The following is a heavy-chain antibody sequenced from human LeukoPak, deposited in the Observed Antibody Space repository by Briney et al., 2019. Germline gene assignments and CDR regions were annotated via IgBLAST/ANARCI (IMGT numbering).Heavy chain of an antibody. CDR1: GFTFSSYA. D-gene: IGHD3-3*01. V-gene: IGHV3-23*01. J-gene: IGHJ3*02. CDR2: ISGSGGST. CDR3: ARGLTIFGVVNDAFDI. Sequence: GGSLRLSCAASGFTFSSYAMSWVRQAPGKGLEWVSAISGSGGSTYYADSVKGRFTISRDNSKNTLYLQMNSLRAEDTAVYYCARGLTIFGVVNDAFDIWGQGTMVTVSS.